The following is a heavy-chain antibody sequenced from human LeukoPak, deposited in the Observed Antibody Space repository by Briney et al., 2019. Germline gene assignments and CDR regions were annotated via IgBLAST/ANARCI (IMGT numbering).Heavy chain of an antibody. CDR2: IIPIFGIA. J-gene: IGHJ4*02. Sequence: ASVKVSCKASGGTFSSYAISWVRQAPGQGLEWMGRIIPIFGIANYALKFQGRVTITADKSTSTAYMELSSLRSEDTAVYYCARDSDSSGYYYDYWGQGTLVTVSS. D-gene: IGHD3-22*01. CDR1: GGTFSSYA. CDR3: ARDSDSSGYYYDY. V-gene: IGHV1-69*04.